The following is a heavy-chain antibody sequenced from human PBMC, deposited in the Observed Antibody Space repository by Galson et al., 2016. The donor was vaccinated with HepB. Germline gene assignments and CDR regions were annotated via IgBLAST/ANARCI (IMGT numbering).Heavy chain of an antibody. CDR3: VHRPRNRPNCYDP. V-gene: IGHV2-5*02. J-gene: IGHJ5*02. CDR2: IFWDDDR. Sequence: PALVKPTQTLTLTCTYSGFSLSTSGIGVAWIRQAPGKAPGWLALIFWDDDRRYNPSLQSRLTITKDTSKNQVVLTMANMDPVDTATYYCVHRPRNRPNCYDPWGPGTLVTVSS. CDR1: GFSLSTSGIG.